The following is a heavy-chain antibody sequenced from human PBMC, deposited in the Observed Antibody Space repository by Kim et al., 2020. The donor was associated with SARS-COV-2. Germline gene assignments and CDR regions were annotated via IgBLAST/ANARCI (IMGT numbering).Heavy chain of an antibody. J-gene: IGHJ5*02. CDR2: LSGSGSST. Sequence: GGSLRLSCAASGFTFISYAMSWVRQAPGKGLEWVSALSGSGSSTYYADSVQGRFTISRDNSKNTVYLQMNSLRADDTAVYYCAKGQDYGSAGLGASWFDPWGQGTLVTVSS. CDR1: GFTFISYA. V-gene: IGHV3-23*01. CDR3: AKGQDYGSAGLGASWFDP. D-gene: IGHD3-10*01.